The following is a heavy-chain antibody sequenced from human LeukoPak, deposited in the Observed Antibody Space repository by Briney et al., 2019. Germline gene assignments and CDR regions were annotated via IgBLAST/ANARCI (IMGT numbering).Heavy chain of an antibody. Sequence: PSETLSLTCAVSGASISNGGYYWSWIRQPPGKGLEWIGYIYHSGSTYYNPSLKSRLSISLDRSKNQFSLKLSSVTAADTAVYYCARDRGGDPIDYWGQGTLVTVSS. CDR3: ARDRGGDPIDY. V-gene: IGHV4-30-2*01. CDR2: IYHSGST. CDR1: GASISNGGYY. J-gene: IGHJ4*02. D-gene: IGHD2-15*01.